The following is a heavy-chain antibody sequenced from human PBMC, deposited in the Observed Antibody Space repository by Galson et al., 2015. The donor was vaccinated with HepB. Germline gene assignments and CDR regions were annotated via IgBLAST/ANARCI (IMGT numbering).Heavy chain of an antibody. V-gene: IGHV3-7*01. CDR1: GFAFGFHW. CDR2: IKQDVSEI. CDR3: ARMGKDYYDSSGSDNAFDI. D-gene: IGHD3-22*01. J-gene: IGHJ3*02. Sequence: SLRLSCAGSGFAFGFHWMSWVRQAPGKGLEWVANIKQDVSEIYYADSVKGRFTISRDNAKNSLYLQMNSLRAEDTAVYYCARMGKDYYDSSGSDNAFDIWGQGTMVTVSS.